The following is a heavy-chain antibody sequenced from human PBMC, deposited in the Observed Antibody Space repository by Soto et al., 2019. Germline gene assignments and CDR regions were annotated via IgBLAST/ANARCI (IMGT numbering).Heavy chain of an antibody. Sequence: SETLSLTCTVSGVSISSYSWSWIRQPAEKGLEWIGRVYTSGSTYSNPSLKSRVTMSVDTSKHQFSLNLSSVTAADTAVYYCARDPNYYDSSGYPNGRFDYWGQGALVTVSS. J-gene: IGHJ4*02. CDR2: VYTSGST. CDR1: GVSISSYS. V-gene: IGHV4-4*07. CDR3: ARDPNYYDSSGYPNGRFDY. D-gene: IGHD3-22*01.